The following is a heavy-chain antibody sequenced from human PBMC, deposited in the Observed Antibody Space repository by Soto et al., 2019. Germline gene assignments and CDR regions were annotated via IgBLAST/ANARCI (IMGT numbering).Heavy chain of an antibody. Sequence: QVQLVQSGAEVKKPGSSVKVSCKASGGTFSSYAISWVRQAPGQGLEWMGGIIPIFGTANYAQKFQGRVTITADESTSTAYMELSSLRSEDXXXYYCARDLTPRRDWFDPWGQGTLVTVSS. V-gene: IGHV1-69*01. D-gene: IGHD3-16*01. CDR3: ARDLTPRRDWFDP. CDR1: GGTFSSYA. J-gene: IGHJ5*02. CDR2: IIPIFGTA.